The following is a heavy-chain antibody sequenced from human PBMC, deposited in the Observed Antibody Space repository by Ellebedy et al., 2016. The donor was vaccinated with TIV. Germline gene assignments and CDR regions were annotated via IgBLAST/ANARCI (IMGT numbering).Heavy chain of an antibody. CDR1: GFSFDIYS. D-gene: IGHD2-2*01. V-gene: IGHV3-30-3*01. Sequence: GESLKISCEASGFSFDIYSMHWVRQAPGKGPEWVAVITYDGSNQHNADSVKGRFTISRDSSKNTLHLEMTSLRVEDTAMYYCARDAMLWIFDSWGQGTLVTVSS. J-gene: IGHJ4*02. CDR3: ARDAMLWIFDS. CDR2: ITYDGSNQ.